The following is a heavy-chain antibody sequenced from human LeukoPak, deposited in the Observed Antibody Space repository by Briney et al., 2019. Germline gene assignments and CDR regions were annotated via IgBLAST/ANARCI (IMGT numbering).Heavy chain of an antibody. CDR3: AKDRSFGVVITGFDY. CDR2: ISGSGGST. J-gene: IGHJ4*02. Sequence: GGSLRLSCAASGFTFSSYAMSWVRQAPGKGLEWVSAISGSGGSTYYADSVKGRFTISRDNSKNTLHLQMNSLRAEDTAVYYCAKDRSFGVVITGFDYWGQGTLVTVSS. D-gene: IGHD3-3*01. CDR1: GFTFSSYA. V-gene: IGHV3-23*01.